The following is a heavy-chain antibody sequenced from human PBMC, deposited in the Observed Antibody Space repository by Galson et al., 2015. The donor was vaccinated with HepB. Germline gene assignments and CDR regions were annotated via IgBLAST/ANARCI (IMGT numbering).Heavy chain of an antibody. Sequence: SVKVSCKASGYTFTTNGISWVRQAPGQGLEWMGWISAHSGDTKYAQKLQGRVTMTRDTSTSTVYVELRSLRSDDTAAYYCARDRDYRLDYWGQGTLVTASS. CDR2: ISAHSGDT. V-gene: IGHV1-18*04. CDR3: ARDRDYRLDY. D-gene: IGHD4-11*01. CDR1: GYTFTTNG. J-gene: IGHJ4*02.